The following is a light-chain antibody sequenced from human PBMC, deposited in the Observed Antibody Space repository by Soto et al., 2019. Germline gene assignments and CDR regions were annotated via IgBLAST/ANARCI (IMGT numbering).Light chain of an antibody. J-gene: IGKJ5*01. CDR3: QQRRNWPPIT. V-gene: IGKV3-11*01. Sequence: IVITHWGATLSLSAGERATLSCRSSQSVSSDLAWYHQKPGQAPRLLIYGASNRATGIPARFSGSGSGTDFTLTISSLEPEDFAVYYCQQRRNWPPITFGQGTLLEI. CDR1: QSVSSD. CDR2: GAS.